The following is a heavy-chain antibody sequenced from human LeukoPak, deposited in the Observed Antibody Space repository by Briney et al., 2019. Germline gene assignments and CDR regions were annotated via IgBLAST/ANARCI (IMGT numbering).Heavy chain of an antibody. CDR1: GDSISSSTYY. Sequence: KPSETLSLTCTVSGDSISSSTYYWGWIRQPPGKGLEWIGSINYSGNTYYNPSLKSRVTISVDTSKNQFSLRLSSVTAADTAVYYCASPSISSSTYDYWGQGTLVTVSS. D-gene: IGHD6-6*01. CDR2: INYSGNT. V-gene: IGHV4-39*01. J-gene: IGHJ4*02. CDR3: ASPSISSSTYDY.